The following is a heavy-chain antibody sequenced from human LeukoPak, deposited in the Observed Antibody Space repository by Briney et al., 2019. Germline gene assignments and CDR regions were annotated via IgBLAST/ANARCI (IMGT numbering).Heavy chain of an antibody. D-gene: IGHD2-2*01. CDR1: GGSISSGSYF. CDR2: IHTTGST. Sequence: PSQTLSLTCTVSGGSISSGSYFWNWIRQPAGKGLEWIGRIHTTGSTYYNPSLKSRVTISADTSKNQFSLKLSSVTAADTAVYYCARHCSSTSCPGMNAFDIWGQGTMVTVSS. J-gene: IGHJ3*02. V-gene: IGHV4-61*02. CDR3: ARHCSSTSCPGMNAFDI.